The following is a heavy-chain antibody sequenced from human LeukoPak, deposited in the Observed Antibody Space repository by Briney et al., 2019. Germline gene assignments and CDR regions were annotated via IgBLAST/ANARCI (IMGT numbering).Heavy chain of an antibody. CDR3: ARLSSGYLFDY. CDR1: GGSFSGYY. V-gene: IGHV4-34*01. CDR2: INHSGST. Sequence: NPSETLSLTCAVYGGSFSGYYWSWIRQPPGKGLEWIGEINHSGSTNYNPSLKSRVTISVDTSKNQFSLKLSSVTAADTAVYYCARLSSGYLFDYWGQGTLVTVSS. J-gene: IGHJ4*02. D-gene: IGHD3-22*01.